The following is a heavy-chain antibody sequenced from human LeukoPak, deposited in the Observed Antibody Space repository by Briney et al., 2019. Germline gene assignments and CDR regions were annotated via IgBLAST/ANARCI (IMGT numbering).Heavy chain of an antibody. CDR3: AKVPIRYYDIISGWYFDY. J-gene: IGHJ4*02. CDR2: ISGSGGST. CDR1: GFTFSSYA. V-gene: IGHV3-23*01. Sequence: GGSLRLSCAASGFTFSSYAMSWVRQAPGKGLEGVSAISGSGGSTYYADSVKGRFTISRDNSKNTLYLQMNSLRAEDTAVYYCAKVPIRYYDIISGWYFDYWGQGTLVTVSS. D-gene: IGHD3-9*01.